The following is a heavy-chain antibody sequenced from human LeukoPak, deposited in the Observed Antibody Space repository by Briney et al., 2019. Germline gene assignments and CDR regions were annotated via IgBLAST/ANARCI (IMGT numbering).Heavy chain of an antibody. CDR3: ARYSNSGGDY. J-gene: IGHJ4*02. V-gene: IGHV1-8*01. CDR1: GYTFTSYD. CDR2: MNPNSGNT. Sequence: ASVKVSCKASGYTFTSYDINWVRQATGQGLEWMGWMNPNSGNTGYAQKFQGRVTMTRNTSISTAYMELSRLRSDDSAVYFCARYSNSGGDYWGQGSLVTVSS. D-gene: IGHD7-27*01.